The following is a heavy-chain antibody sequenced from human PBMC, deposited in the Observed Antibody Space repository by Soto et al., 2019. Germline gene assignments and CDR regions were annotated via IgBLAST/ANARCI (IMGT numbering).Heavy chain of an antibody. CDR1: GFTLSNAW. D-gene: IGHD6-13*01. Sequence: EVQLVESGGGLVKPGGSLRLSCAASGFTLSNAWMHWVRQTPGKGLEWVGRIKSKTDGGTADYAAPVKGRFTISRDDSQNTLFLQMNSPNTEDTAVYYCCTDQGDSSSWYHFDYWGQGTSVTVSS. V-gene: IGHV3-15*07. J-gene: IGHJ4*02. CDR2: IKSKTDGGTA. CDR3: CTDQGDSSSWYHFDY.